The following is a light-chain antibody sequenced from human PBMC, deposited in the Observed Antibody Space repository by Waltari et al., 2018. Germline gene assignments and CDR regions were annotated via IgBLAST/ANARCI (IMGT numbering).Light chain of an antibody. CDR3: SSYTSARTWV. V-gene: IGLV2-14*03. J-gene: IGLJ3*02. CDR1: SRDGGGSKE. CDR2: DVR. Sequence: QSALTQPASVSGSPGQSITISLPGTSRDGGGSKEVPWHQQPPGKAPQLIIYDVRNRPSGVSNRFSGSKSGNTASLTISGLQAEDEAEYFCSSYTSARTWVFGGGTKLTVL.